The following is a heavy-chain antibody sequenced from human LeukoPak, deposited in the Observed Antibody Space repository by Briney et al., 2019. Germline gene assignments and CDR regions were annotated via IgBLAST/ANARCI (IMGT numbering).Heavy chain of an antibody. D-gene: IGHD6-19*01. CDR2: INHSGST. CDR3: ARGFSRLWLVQGWFDP. J-gene: IGHJ5*02. Sequence: SETLSLTCAVYGGSFSGYYWSWIRQPPGKGLEWIGKINHSGSTNYNPSLKSLVTISVDTSKNQFSLKLSSVTAADTAVYYCARGFSRLWLVQGWFDPWGQGTLVTVSS. CDR1: GGSFSGYY. V-gene: IGHV4-34*01.